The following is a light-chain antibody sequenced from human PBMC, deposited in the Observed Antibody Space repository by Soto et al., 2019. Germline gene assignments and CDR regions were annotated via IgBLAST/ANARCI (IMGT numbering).Light chain of an antibody. CDR3: MQALQTPWT. Sequence: DIVMTQSPLSLPVTPGEPASISCRSSQSLLHSNGYYYLDWYLQKPGQSPQVLIYLGPHRASGVPDRFSGSGSGTDFTLKISRVEAEDVGVYYCMQALQTPWTFGQGTKVEVK. J-gene: IGKJ1*01. CDR1: QSLLHSNGYYY. CDR2: LGP. V-gene: IGKV2-28*01.